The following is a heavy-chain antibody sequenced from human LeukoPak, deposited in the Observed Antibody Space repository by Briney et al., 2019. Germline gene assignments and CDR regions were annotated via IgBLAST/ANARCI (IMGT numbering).Heavy chain of an antibody. D-gene: IGHD3-22*01. Sequence: GGSLRLSCAASGFTFSIYAMSWVRQAPGKGLQWVSSITSSGDGTYYADSVKGRFTISRDNSENMLYLQMNSLRVEDTAVYFCAKDRPNYYGSNGHYYRRDGDYWGQGTLVAVSS. CDR2: ITSSGDGT. CDR1: GFTFSIYA. CDR3: AKDRPNYYGSNGHYYRRDGDY. J-gene: IGHJ4*02. V-gene: IGHV3-23*01.